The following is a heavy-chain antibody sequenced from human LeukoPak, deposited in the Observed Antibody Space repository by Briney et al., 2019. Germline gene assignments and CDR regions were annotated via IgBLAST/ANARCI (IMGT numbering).Heavy chain of an antibody. CDR2: ISYDGNNK. CDR1: GFSFSNYG. D-gene: IGHD6-19*01. V-gene: IGHV3-30*03. CDR3: ARVSAPGTSGWYFGY. J-gene: IGHJ4*02. Sequence: GGSLRLSCAASGFSFSNYGIHWVRQAPGKGLEWVAVISYDGNNKYYADSVKGRFTISRDNSKNTLYLQMNSLRAEDTAVYYCARVSAPGTSGWYFGYWGQGTLVTVSS.